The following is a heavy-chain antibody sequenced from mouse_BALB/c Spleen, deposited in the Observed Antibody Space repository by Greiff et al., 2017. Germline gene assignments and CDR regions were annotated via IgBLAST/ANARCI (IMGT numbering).Heavy chain of an antibody. CDR1: GYTFTDYN. Sequence: DVQLQESGPELVKPGASVKIPCKASGYTFTDYNMDWVKQSHGKSLEWIGDINPNNGGTIYNQKFKGKATLTVDKSSSTAYMELRSLTSEDTAVYYCARKWKGMDYWGQGTSVTVSS. V-gene: IGHV1-18*01. CDR3: ARKWKGMDY. CDR2: INPNNGGT. J-gene: IGHJ4*01.